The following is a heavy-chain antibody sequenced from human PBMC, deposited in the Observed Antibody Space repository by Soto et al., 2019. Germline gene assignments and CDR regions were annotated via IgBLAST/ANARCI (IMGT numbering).Heavy chain of an antibody. J-gene: IGHJ6*03. V-gene: IGHV4-59*01. CDR3: ARRATVTTTDLYSYYYMDV. CDR2: IYYSGST. CDR1: GGSISSYY. Sequence: PSETLSLTCTVSGGSISSYYWSWIRQPPGEGLEWIGYIYYSGSTNYNPYLKSRVTISVDTSKNQFSLKLSSVTAADTAVYYCARRATVTTTDLYSYYYMDVWGKGTTVTVSS. D-gene: IGHD4-17*01.